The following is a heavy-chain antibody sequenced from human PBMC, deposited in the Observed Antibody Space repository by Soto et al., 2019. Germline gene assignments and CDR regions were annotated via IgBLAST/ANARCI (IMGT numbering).Heavy chain of an antibody. CDR1: GVSISENH. D-gene: IGHD6-13*01. Sequence: SATLSLTCAVSGVSISENHWSWIRQAPGKGLEWVGYVHFSGSTTYNPSLAPRLNISFDMSKSQVYLQLTSVTAADTAVYYCARFGAAAAHDDNWGRGVLVTVS. CDR2: VHFSGST. V-gene: IGHV4-59*01. CDR3: ARFGAAAAHDDN. J-gene: IGHJ4*01.